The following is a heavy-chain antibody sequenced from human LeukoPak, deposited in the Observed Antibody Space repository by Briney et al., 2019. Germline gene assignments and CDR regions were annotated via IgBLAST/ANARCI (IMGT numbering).Heavy chain of an antibody. Sequence: GGSLRLSCAASGFTFSSYWMSWVRQAPGKGLEWVSVIYSGGRTYYADSVKGRFTISRDNSKNTLYLQMNSLRAEDTAVYYCAGTTCGGDCYSEYWGQGTQVTVSS. D-gene: IGHD2-21*02. CDR3: AGTTCGGDCYSEY. J-gene: IGHJ4*02. CDR2: IYSGGRT. V-gene: IGHV3-53*01. CDR1: GFTFSSYW.